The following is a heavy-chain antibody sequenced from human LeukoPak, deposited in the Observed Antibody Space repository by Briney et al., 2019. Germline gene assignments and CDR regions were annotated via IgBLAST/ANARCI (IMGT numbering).Heavy chain of an antibody. CDR1: GGSISLYY. CDR3: AREGYSGYDLGIEYFDY. J-gene: IGHJ4*02. CDR2: IYYSGNT. Sequence: PSETLSLTCTVSGGSISLYYWSWFRQPPGKGLEWIGYIYYSGNTNYNPSLQSRVTISVDTSKNQFSLKLSSVTAADTAVYYCAREGYSGYDLGIEYFDYWGQGTLVTVSS. D-gene: IGHD5-12*01. V-gene: IGHV4-59*01.